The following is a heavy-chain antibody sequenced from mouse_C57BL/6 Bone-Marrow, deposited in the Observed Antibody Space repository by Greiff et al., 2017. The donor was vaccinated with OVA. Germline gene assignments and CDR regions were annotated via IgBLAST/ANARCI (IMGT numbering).Heavy chain of an antibody. CDR3: ANEIYYYGSSSFAY. V-gene: IGHV1-82*01. J-gene: IGHJ3*01. Sequence: VQRVESGPELVKPGASVKISCKASGYAFSSSWMNWVKQRPGKGLEWIGRIYPGDGDTNYNGKFKGKATLTADKSSSTAYMQLSSLTSEDSAVYFCANEIYYYGSSSFAYWGQGTLVTVSA. CDR2: IYPGDGDT. CDR1: GYAFSSSW. D-gene: IGHD1-1*01.